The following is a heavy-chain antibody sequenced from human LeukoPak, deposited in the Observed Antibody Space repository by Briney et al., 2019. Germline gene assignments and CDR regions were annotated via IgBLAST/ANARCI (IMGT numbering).Heavy chain of an antibody. CDR3: ARFWWELLPPDY. CDR2: IYYSGST. D-gene: IGHD1-26*01. Sequence: SETLSLTCTVSGGSISSSSYYWGWIRQPPGKGLEWIGSIYYSGSTYYNPSLESRVTISVDTSKNQFSLKLSSVTAADTAVYYCARFWWELLPPDYWGQGTLVTVSS. V-gene: IGHV4-39*01. CDR1: GGSISSSSYY. J-gene: IGHJ4*02.